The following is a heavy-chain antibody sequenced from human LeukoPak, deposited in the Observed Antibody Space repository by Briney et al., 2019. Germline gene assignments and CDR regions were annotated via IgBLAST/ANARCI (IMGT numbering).Heavy chain of an antibody. CDR3: AKDISAVATIASFDY. Sequence: GGSLRLSCAASGFTFDDYAMHWVRQAPGKGLEWVSGISWNSGSIGYADSVKGRLTISRDNAKNSLYLQMNSLRAEDTALYYCAKDISAVATIASFDYWGQGTLVTVSS. CDR1: GFTFDDYA. CDR2: ISWNSGSI. D-gene: IGHD5-12*01. V-gene: IGHV3-9*01. J-gene: IGHJ4*02.